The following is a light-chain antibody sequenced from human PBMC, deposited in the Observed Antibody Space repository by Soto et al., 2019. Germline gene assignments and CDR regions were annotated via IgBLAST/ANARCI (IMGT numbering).Light chain of an antibody. CDR3: HQSYSHMR. CDR2: AAS. J-gene: IGKJ1*01. CDR1: QSISSY. Sequence: DIQMTQSPSPLSSSVGDGVTITCRASQSISSYASWYQQKPGKAPKLLIYAASRLESGVPSRFSGSRSRTGFTVNISSLQGEDFATYYCHQSYSHMRFGQWTKVDLK. V-gene: IGKV1-39*01.